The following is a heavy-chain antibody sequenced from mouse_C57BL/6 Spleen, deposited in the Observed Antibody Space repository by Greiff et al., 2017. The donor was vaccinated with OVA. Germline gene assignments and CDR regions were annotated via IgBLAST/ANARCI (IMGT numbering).Heavy chain of an antibody. CDR1: GYTFTDYN. V-gene: IGHV1-22*01. CDR3: ARVGSSFPWFAY. D-gene: IGHD1-1*01. Sequence: VQLKESGPELVKPGASVKMSCKASGYTFTDYNMHWVKQSHGKSLEWIGYINPNNGGTSYNQKFKGKATLTVNKSSSTAYMELRSLTSEDSAVYYCARVGSSFPWFAYWGQGTLVTVSA. J-gene: IGHJ3*01. CDR2: INPNNGGT.